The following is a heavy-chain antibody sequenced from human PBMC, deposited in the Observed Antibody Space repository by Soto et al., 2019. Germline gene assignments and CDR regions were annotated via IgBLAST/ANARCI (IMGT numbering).Heavy chain of an antibody. CDR1: GGSFSGYY. J-gene: IGHJ4*02. Sequence: SETLSLTCAVYGGSFSGYYWSWIRQPPGKGLEWIGEINHSVSTNYNPSLKSRVTISVDTSKNQFSLKLSSVTAADTAVYYCARGDGSGWYLFDYWGQGTLVTVSS. V-gene: IGHV4-34*01. CDR2: INHSVST. D-gene: IGHD6-19*01. CDR3: ARGDGSGWYLFDY.